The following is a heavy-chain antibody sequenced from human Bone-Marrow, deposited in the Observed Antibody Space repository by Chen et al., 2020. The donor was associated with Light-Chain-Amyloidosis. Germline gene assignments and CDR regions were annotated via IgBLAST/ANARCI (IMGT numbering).Heavy chain of an antibody. V-gene: IGHV4-39*01. CDR1: GGSISSSSYY. D-gene: IGHD6-13*01. CDR3: ARQSLVAAAPLDY. J-gene: IGHJ4*02. CDR2: IYYSGST. Sequence: QLQLQESGPGLVKPSETLSLTCTVSGGSISSSSYYWGWIRQPPGKGLEWIGSIYYSGSTYYNPSLKSRVTISVDTSKNQFSLKLSSVTAADTAVYYCARQSLVAAAPLDYWGQGILVTVSS.